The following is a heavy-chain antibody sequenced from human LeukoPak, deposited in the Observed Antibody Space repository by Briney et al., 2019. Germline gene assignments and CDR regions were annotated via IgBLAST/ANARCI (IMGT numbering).Heavy chain of an antibody. CDR3: ARVMQWLAREAFDI. V-gene: IGHV3-7*01. CDR1: GFTFSSYW. CDR2: IKQDGSGK. D-gene: IGHD6-19*01. J-gene: IGHJ3*02. Sequence: GGSLRLSCAASGFTFSSYWMSWVRQAPGKGLEWVANIKQDGSGKYYVDSVKGRFTISRDNAKNSLYLQMNSLRAEDTAVYYCARVMQWLAREAFDIWGQGTMVTVSS.